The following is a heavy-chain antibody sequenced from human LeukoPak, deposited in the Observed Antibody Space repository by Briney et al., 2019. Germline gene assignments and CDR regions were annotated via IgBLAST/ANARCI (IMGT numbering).Heavy chain of an antibody. CDR1: GFTFSIFN. CDR3: AKGGRHIPAAYDY. J-gene: IGHJ4*02. CDR2: ISGSGGST. Sequence: GGSLRLSCEASGFTFSIFNMSWVRQAPGKGLEWVSTISGSGGSTYYADSVKGRFTISRDNSKNTLSLQMESLRAGDTAVYFCAKGGRHIPAAYDYWGQGALVTVSS. V-gene: IGHV3-23*01. D-gene: IGHD6-13*01.